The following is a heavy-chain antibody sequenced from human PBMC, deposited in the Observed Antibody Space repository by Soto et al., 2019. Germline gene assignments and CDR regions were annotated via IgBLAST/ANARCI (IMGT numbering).Heavy chain of an antibody. D-gene: IGHD3-22*01. CDR2: ISSSGSTI. J-gene: IGHJ6*02. Sequence: EVQLVESGGGLVQPGGSLRLFCAASGFTFSSYEMNWVRQAPGKGLEWVSYISSSGSTIYYADSVKGRFTISRDNAKNSLYLQMNSLRAEDTAVYYCARDQRDSSGYYYYYYGMDVWGQGTTVTVSS. CDR1: GFTFSSYE. V-gene: IGHV3-48*03. CDR3: ARDQRDSSGYYYYYYGMDV.